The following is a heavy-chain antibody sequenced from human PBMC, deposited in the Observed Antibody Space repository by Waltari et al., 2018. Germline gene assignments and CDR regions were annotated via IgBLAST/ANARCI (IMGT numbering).Heavy chain of an antibody. CDR3: AKGGGYFGSGTYYKNNWFDP. D-gene: IGHD3-10*01. Sequence: EVQLEESGGRLVQLGGALRPSCAASGFEFSGQAVSWVRRAPGKGLEWVSGISGSGVGTYYADSVKGRFNISRDNSRNTLDLQMNSLRAEDTAVYYCAKGGGYFGSGTYYKNNWFDPWGQGTRVTVSS. V-gene: IGHV3-23*04. CDR1: GFEFSGQA. J-gene: IGHJ5*02. CDR2: ISGSGVGT.